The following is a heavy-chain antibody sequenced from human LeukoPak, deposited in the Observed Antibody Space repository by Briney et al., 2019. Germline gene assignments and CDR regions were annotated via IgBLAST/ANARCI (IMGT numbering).Heavy chain of an antibody. Sequence: SETLSLTCTVSGGSISSYYWSWIRQPAGKGLEWIGRIYTSGSTNYNPSLKSRVTMSVGTSKNQFSLKLSSVTAADTAVYYCARDRTIFGVVTLYYFDYWGQGTLVTVSS. CDR1: GGSISSYY. V-gene: IGHV4-4*07. CDR2: IYTSGST. J-gene: IGHJ4*02. CDR3: ARDRTIFGVVTLYYFDY. D-gene: IGHD3-3*01.